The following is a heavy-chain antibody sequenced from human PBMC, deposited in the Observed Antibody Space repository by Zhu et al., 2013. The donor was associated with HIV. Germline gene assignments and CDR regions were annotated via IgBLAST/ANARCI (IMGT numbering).Heavy chain of an antibody. CDR1: GYTFSDYG. Sequence: QVVLVQSGAEMKKPGASVMVSCKTSGYTFSDYGITWVRQAPGQGLEWMGWITIANGDTNYEHFYRDRVTFTADTSTGTAYMELRSLMFDDTAVYYCATGPWSDHCGTTNCYTSCDFWGQGTLVIVSS. CDR2: ITIANGDT. CDR3: ATGPWSDHCGTTNCYTSCDF. J-gene: IGHJ4*02. V-gene: IGHV1-18*01. D-gene: IGHD2-2*02.